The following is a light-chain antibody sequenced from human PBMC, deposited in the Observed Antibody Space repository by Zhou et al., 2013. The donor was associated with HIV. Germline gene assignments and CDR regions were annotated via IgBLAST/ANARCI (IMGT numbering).Light chain of an antibody. J-gene: IGKJ5*01. V-gene: IGKV3-20*01. CDR1: QSVGDAY. Sequence: VLTQSPGTLSLSPGERATLSCRASQSVGDAYLAWYQQKPGQAPRLLIYGASSRATGIPDRFSGSGSGTDFTLTISRLEPEDFAVYYCQQYGGPSITFGQGTRLEIK. CDR2: GAS. CDR3: QQYGGPSIT.